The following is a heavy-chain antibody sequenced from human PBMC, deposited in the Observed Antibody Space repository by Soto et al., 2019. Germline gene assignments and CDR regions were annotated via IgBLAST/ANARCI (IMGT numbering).Heavy chain of an antibody. D-gene: IGHD2-8*01. V-gene: IGHV1-18*01. CDR2: VSAYNGNT. CDR1: GYSFMNYD. J-gene: IGHJ3*02. Sequence: SAKVSCKACGYSFMNYDMSWVRQAPGQGLEWMGWVSAYNGNTNYAQKFQGRVTMTTDTSTSTAYMELRSLRSDDTAVYYCARDFNCTRRCIDVFDIWGQGTMVTV. CDR3: ARDFNCTRRCIDVFDI.